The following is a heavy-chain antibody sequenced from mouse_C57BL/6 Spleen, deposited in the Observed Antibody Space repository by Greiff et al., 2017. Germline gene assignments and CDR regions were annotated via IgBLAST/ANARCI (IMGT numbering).Heavy chain of an antibody. D-gene: IGHD5-5*01. J-gene: IGHJ4*01. CDR1: GYAFSSSW. CDR2: IYPGDGDT. CDR3: ARADPLPPRDY. Sequence: QVQLQQSGPELVKPGASVKISCKASGYAFSSSWMNWVKQRPGKGLEWIGRIYPGDGDTNYNGKFKGKATLTADKSSSTAYMQLSSLTSEDSAVYFCARADPLPPRDYWGQGTSVTVSS. V-gene: IGHV1-82*01.